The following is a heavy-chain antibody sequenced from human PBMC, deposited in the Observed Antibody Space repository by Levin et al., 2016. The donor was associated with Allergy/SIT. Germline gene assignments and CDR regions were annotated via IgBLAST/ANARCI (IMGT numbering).Heavy chain of an antibody. V-gene: IGHV1-2*02. D-gene: IGHD6-19*01. CDR3: ARDPIAVAGTLGWAFDP. CDR2: INPNSGGT. Sequence: ASVKVSCKASGYTFTGYYMHWVRQAPGQGLEWMGWINPNSGGTNYAQKFQGRVTMTRDTSISTAYMELSRLRSDDTAVYYCARDPIAVAGTLGWAFDPWGQGTLVTVSS. CDR1: GYTFTGYY. J-gene: IGHJ5*02.